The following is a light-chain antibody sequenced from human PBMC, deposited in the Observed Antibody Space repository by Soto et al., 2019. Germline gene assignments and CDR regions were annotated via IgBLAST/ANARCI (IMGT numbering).Light chain of an antibody. V-gene: IGKV3-15*01. J-gene: IGKJ4*01. CDR1: QNVYNN. CDR2: DAS. Sequence: EIVMTQSPATLSVSPGEGATPSCKASQNVYNNLAWYQQRPGQPPRLLIYDASTRATGISARFSGSGYGTEFTLTISSLQSEDFAVYFCQQCRNWPLTFGGGTKVDIK. CDR3: QQCRNWPLT.